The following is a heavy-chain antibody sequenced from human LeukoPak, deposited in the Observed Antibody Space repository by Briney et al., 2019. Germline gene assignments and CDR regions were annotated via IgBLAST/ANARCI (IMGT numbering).Heavy chain of an antibody. D-gene: IGHD1-1*01. Sequence: SETLSLTCSVVSGGSISSSSYYWGWIRRPPGKGLEWIGSFYYSGSTYYNPSLKSRVTISADTSKNQFSLKLSSVTAADTAVYYCARLWRAAIDYGGQGTLVTASS. V-gene: IGHV4-39*01. CDR1: GGSISSSSYY. J-gene: IGHJ4*02. CDR3: ARLWRAAIDY. CDR2: FYYSGST.